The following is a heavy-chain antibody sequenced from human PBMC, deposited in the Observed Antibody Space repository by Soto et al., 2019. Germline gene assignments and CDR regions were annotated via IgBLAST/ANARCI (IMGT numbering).Heavy chain of an antibody. Sequence: SVKVSCKASGGTFSIYAISCVRQSPLQWLEWMGGIIPIFGTANYAQKFQGRVTITADESTSTAYMELSSLRSEDTAVYYCARAQIDYYGSGSYYRPSAWFDPWGQGTPVTVSS. CDR3: ARAQIDYYGSGSYYRPSAWFDP. J-gene: IGHJ5*02. CDR1: GGTFSIYA. D-gene: IGHD3-10*01. CDR2: IIPIFGTA. V-gene: IGHV1-69*13.